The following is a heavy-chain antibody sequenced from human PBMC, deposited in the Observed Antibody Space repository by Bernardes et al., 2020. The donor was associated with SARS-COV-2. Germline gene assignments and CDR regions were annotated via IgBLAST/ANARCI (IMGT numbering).Heavy chain of an antibody. Sequence: LSLTCTVSGGSISSSGYYWGWIRQPPGKGLEWIGSIYYSGSAYYNPSLKSRVTISVDTSKNQVSLKLSSVTAADTAVYYCARHVYRAAGAVDYWGQGTQVTVSS. J-gene: IGHJ4*02. CDR3: ARHVYRAAGAVDY. V-gene: IGHV4-39*01. CDR1: GGSISSSGYY. D-gene: IGHD6-13*01. CDR2: IYYSGSA.